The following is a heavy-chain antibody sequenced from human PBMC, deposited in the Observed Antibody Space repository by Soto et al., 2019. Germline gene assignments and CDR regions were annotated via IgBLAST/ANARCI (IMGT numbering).Heavy chain of an antibody. V-gene: IGHV3-48*01. CDR2: ISSSSSTI. CDR1: GFTFSSYS. CDR3: AREGWPFDY. Sequence: EVQLVESGGGLVQPGGSLRLSCAASGFTFSSYSMHWVRQAPGKGLEWVSYISSSSSTIYYADSVKGRFTISRDNAKNTLYLKMNSLRTEDTAVYYCAREGWPFDYWGQGTLVTVSS. J-gene: IGHJ4*02.